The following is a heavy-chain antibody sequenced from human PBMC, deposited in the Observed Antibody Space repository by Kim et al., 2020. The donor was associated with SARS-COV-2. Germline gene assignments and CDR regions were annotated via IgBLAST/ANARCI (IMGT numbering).Heavy chain of an antibody. J-gene: IGHJ4*02. CDR3: ARDSVRRSSPPYYFDY. Sequence: GGSLRLSCAASGFTFSTYAMSWVRQAPGKGLEWVSAVSGSGGTYYADSVKGRFTISRDTSKNTLYVQMNSLGAEDTAIYYCARDSVRRSSPPYYFDYWGQGTLVTVSS. V-gene: IGHV3-23*01. CDR1: GFTFSTYA. CDR2: VSGSGGT. D-gene: IGHD2-15*01.